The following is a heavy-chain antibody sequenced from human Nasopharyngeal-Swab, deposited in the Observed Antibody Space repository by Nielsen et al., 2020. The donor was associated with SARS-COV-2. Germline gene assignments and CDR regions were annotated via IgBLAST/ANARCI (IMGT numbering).Heavy chain of an antibody. CDR2: IWYDGSNK. J-gene: IGHJ4*02. V-gene: IGHV3-33*01. CDR1: GFTFSGYG. D-gene: IGHD3-10*01. CDR3: ARGYIITKTDYYFDY. Sequence: GESLKISCAASGFTFSGYGMHWVRQAPGKGLEWVAVIWYDGSNKYYADSVKGRFTISRDNSKNTLYLQMNSLRAEDTAVYYCARGYIITKTDYYFDYWGQGTLVTVSS.